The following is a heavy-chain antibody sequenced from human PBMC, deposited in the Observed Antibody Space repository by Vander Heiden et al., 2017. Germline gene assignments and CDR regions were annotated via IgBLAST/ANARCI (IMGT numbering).Heavy chain of an antibody. CDR3: ASAMVRGVITLNWFDP. CDR2: IYYSGST. Sequence: QVQLQESGPGLVKPSQTLSLTCTVSGGSISSGGYYWSWIRQHPGKGLEWIGYIYYSGSTYYNPSLKSRVTISVDTSKNQFALKLSSVTAAETAVYYCASAMVRGVITLNWFDPWGQGTMVTVYS. V-gene: IGHV4-31*03. CDR1: GGSISSGGYY. D-gene: IGHD3-10*01. J-gene: IGHJ5*02.